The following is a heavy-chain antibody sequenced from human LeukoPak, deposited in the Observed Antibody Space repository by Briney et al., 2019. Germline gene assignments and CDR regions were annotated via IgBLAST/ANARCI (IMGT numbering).Heavy chain of an antibody. CDR2: INTDGSST. CDR3: ARDFLTGFDS. CDR1: GFIFSTSW. V-gene: IGHV3-74*03. D-gene: IGHD3-9*01. J-gene: IGHJ5*01. Sequence: GGSLRLSCAASGFIFSTSWMHWVRQAPGEGLVWVSRINTDGSSTAYADPVKGRFTISRDNAKNTLYLQMNSLRAEDTAVYYCARDFLTGFDSWGQGTLVTVSS.